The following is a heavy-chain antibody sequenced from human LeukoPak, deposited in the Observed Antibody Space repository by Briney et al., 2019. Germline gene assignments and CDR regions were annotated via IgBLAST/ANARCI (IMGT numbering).Heavy chain of an antibody. J-gene: IGHJ4*02. V-gene: IGHV4-38-2*02. Sequence: SETLSLTCTVSAYSISSGHYWAWIRQPPGKGLEWIGSIYHSGTTYYNPPLKSRVTISVDTSKNQFSLKLSSVTAADTAVYYCARAYYDSSGSRYFDYWGQGTLVTISS. CDR2: IYHSGTT. D-gene: IGHD3-22*01. CDR1: AYSISSGHY. CDR3: ARAYYDSSGSRYFDY.